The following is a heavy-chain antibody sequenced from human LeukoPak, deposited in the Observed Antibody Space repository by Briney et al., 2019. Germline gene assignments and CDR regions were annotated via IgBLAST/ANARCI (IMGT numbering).Heavy chain of an antibody. CDR1: GYTLTGLS. D-gene: IGHD2-15*01. CDR3: ATDNPFPYCSGGSCFAGRFWY. J-gene: IGHJ4*02. V-gene: IGHV1-24*01. CDR2: FDPEDGET. Sequence: GASVKVSCKVSGYTLTGLSMHWVRQAPGKGLEWMGGFDPEDGETIYAQKFQGRVTMTEDTSTDTAYMELSSLRSEDTAVYYCATDNPFPYCSGGSCFAGRFWYWGQGTLVTVSS.